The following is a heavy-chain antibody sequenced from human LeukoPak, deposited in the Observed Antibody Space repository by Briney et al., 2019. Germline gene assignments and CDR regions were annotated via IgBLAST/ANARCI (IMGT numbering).Heavy chain of an antibody. CDR2: IYYSGST. D-gene: IGHD2-2*03. J-gene: IGHJ5*02. V-gene: IGHV4-59*01. CDR1: GGSISSYY. CDR3: ARDGSQGWFDP. Sequence: MSSETLSLTCTVSGGSISSYYWSWIRQPPGKGLEWIGYIYYSGSTNYNPSLKSRVTISVDTSKNQFSLKLSSVTAADTAVYYCARDGSQGWFDPWGQGTLVTVSS.